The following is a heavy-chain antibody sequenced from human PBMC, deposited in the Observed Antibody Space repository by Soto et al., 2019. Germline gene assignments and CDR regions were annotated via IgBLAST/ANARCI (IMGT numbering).Heavy chain of an antibody. D-gene: IGHD3-10*01. CDR1: GYTLTELS. CDR3: ATGGIWFGELLPATGDY. Sequence: ASVKVSCKVSGYTLTELSMHWVRQAPGKGLEWMGGFDPEDGETIYAQKFQGRVTMTEDTSTDTAYMELSSLRSEDTAVYYCATGGIWFGELLPATGDYWGQGTLVTVSS. CDR2: FDPEDGET. J-gene: IGHJ4*02. V-gene: IGHV1-24*01.